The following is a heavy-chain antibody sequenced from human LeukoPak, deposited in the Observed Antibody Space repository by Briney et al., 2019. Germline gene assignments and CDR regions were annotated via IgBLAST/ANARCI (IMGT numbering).Heavy chain of an antibody. CDR2: IYYSGRT. D-gene: IGHD6-13*01. J-gene: IGHJ5*02. CDR3: ALSLGASTWCGNWFDP. Sequence: SETLSLTCTVSGVSISSTSYCWGWIRQPPGKGLEWIGSIYYSGRTYYNPSLKSRLTISVDTPKNQFSLKLSSVTAADTAVYYSALSLGASTWCGNWFDPWGQGTLVTVSS. CDR1: GVSISSTSYC. V-gene: IGHV4-39*01.